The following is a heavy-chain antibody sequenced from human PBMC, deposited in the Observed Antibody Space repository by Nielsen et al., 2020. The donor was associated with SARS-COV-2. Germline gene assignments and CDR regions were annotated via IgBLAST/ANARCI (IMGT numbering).Heavy chain of an antibody. CDR3: ATSVVVTAHDALDI. V-gene: IGHV1-69*02. CDR1: GGTFSSYT. CDR2: IIPILGLA. Sequence: SVKVSCKASGGTFSSYTINWVRQAPGQGLEWMGRIIPILGLANYTHKFQGSVTITADKSTTTAYMELSSLRSEDTALYYCATSVVVTAHDALDIWGQGTMVTVSS. J-gene: IGHJ3*02. D-gene: IGHD2-21*02.